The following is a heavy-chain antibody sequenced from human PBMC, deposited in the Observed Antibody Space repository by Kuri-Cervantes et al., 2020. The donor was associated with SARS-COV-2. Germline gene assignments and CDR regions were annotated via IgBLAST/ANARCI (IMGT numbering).Heavy chain of an antibody. D-gene: IGHD3-10*01. V-gene: IGHV3-11*06. Sequence: GGSLRLSCAASGFTFDDYAMHWVRQAPGKGLEWVSYISSSSSYTNYADSVKGRFTISRDNAKNSLYLQMNSLRAKDTAVYYCARVLGYYYGSGSLDYWGQGTLVTVSS. CDR3: ARVLGYYYGSGSLDY. J-gene: IGHJ4*02. CDR1: GFTFDDYA. CDR2: ISSSSSYT.